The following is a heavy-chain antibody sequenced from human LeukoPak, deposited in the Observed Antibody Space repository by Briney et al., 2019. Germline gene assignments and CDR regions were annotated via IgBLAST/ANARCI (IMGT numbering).Heavy chain of an antibody. J-gene: IGHJ4*02. V-gene: IGHV3-64*01. CDR1: GFTFSSYA. D-gene: IGHD3-22*01. CDR3: ARGYYDSSGYPPKTTRRGFDY. CDR2: ISSNGGST. Sequence: GGSLRLSCAASGFTFSSYAMHWVRQAPGKGLEYVSAISSNGGSTYYANSVKGRFTISRDNSKNTLYLQMGSLRAEDTAVYYCARGYYDSSGYPPKTTRRGFDYWGQGTLVTVSS.